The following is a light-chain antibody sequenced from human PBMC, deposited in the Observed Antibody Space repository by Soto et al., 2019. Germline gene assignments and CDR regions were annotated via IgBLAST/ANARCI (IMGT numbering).Light chain of an antibody. CDR2: EVG. Sequence: QSAPIQPASVSGSPGQSITISCTGTNSDIGLFSLVSWYQQYPDKAPKLILYEVGKWPSGIPHRFSGSKSGNTASLTISGLQAEDEADYYCCSYAGSRTGVFGGGTKLTVL. CDR3: CSYAGSRTGV. CDR1: NSDIGLFSL. J-gene: IGLJ3*02. V-gene: IGLV2-23*02.